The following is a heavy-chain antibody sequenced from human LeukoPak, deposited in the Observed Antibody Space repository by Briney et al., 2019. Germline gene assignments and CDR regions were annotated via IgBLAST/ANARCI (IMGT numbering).Heavy chain of an antibody. J-gene: IGHJ4*02. D-gene: IGHD3-22*01. Sequence: HPGGSLRLSCAASGLTFSNYAMTWVRQAPGKGLEWVSCISGSDGSTYYTGSVKGRFTVSRDNSENTLYLQINSLRAEDTAVYYCAKGASSSCYNYLDYWGQGILVTVSS. CDR3: AKGASSSCYNYLDY. CDR1: GLTFSNYA. CDR2: ISGSDGST. V-gene: IGHV3-23*01.